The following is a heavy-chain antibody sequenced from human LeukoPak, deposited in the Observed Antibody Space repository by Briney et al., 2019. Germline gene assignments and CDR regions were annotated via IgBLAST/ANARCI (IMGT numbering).Heavy chain of an antibody. CDR3: ARGGDSTNFDY. J-gene: IGHJ4*02. V-gene: IGHV1-2*02. CDR1: GYTFTGYY. CDR2: INPNSGDT. Sequence: ASVKVSCKASGYTFTGYYIHWVRQAPGQGLEWMGWINPNSGDTNYAQKFQGRVTMTRDTSISTAYMELSRLRSDDPAVCYCARGGDSTNFDYWGQGTLVTVSS. D-gene: IGHD4-11*01.